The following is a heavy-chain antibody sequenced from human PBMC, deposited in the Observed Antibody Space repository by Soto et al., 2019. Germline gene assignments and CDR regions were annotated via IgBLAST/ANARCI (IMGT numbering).Heavy chain of an antibody. D-gene: IGHD3-22*01. CDR3: ARIRFGYDSSGYDY. CDR2: IYYTGSA. J-gene: IGHJ4*02. V-gene: IGHV4-30-4*01. Sequence: PSETLSLTCTVSSGSISSADYYWSWIRQPPGKGLEWIGYIYYTGSAYYNPSLKSRVTISVDTSKNQFSLELSSVTAADTAVYYCARIRFGYDSSGYDYWGQGTLVTVSS. CDR1: SGSISSADYY.